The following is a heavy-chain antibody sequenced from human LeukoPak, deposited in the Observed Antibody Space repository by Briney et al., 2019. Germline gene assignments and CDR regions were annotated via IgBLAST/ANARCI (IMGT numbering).Heavy chain of an antibody. Sequence: SETLSLTRTISGGSISTYYWSWIRQPPGKGLEWVGYIYYAGTSNYNPSLSSRVTMSVDTSKNQFSLKLNSVTAADTAVYYCASVGRGPIDAWGQGTLVTVSS. J-gene: IGHJ5*02. V-gene: IGHV4-59*01. CDR2: IYYAGTS. D-gene: IGHD1-26*01. CDR1: GGSISTYY. CDR3: ASVGRGPIDA.